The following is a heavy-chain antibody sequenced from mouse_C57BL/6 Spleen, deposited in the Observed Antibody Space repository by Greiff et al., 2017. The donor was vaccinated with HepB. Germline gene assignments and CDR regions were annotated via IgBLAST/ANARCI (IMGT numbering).Heavy chain of an antibody. CDR3: ARLGDDGYYYFDY. V-gene: IGHV1-22*01. CDR1: GYTFTDYN. J-gene: IGHJ2*01. Sequence: EVQLQQSGPELVKPGASVKMSCKASGYTFTDYNMHWVKQSHGKSLEWIGYINPNNGGTSYNQKFKGKATLTVNKSSSTAYMELRSLTSEDSAVYYCARLGDDGYYYFDYWGQGTTLTVSS. D-gene: IGHD2-3*01. CDR2: INPNNGGT.